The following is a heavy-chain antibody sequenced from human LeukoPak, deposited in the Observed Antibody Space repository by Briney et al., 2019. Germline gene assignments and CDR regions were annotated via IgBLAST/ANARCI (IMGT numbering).Heavy chain of an antibody. CDR2: FYYSDIT. Sequence: SETLSLTCTVSGGSISNYFWSWIRQPPGKGLECIGFFYYSDITYYNPSLKSRVTISLDTSKNQFSLKLSSVTAADTAVYYCARFPGGAEYRHYYYMDVWGKGTTVTVSS. CDR3: ARFPGGAEYRHYYYMDV. J-gene: IGHJ6*03. CDR1: GGSISNYF. D-gene: IGHD1-14*01. V-gene: IGHV4-59*01.